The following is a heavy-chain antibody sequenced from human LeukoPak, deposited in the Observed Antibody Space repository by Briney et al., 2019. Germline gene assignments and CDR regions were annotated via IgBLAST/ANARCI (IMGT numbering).Heavy chain of an antibody. Sequence: GGSLRLSCAASGFTVSSNYMSWVRQAPGKGLEWVSVIYSGGSTYYADSVKGRFTISRDNSKNTLYLQTNSLRAEDTAVYYCASSRLGFGELPRYYMDVWGKGTTVTVSS. D-gene: IGHD3-10*01. V-gene: IGHV3-66*02. CDR3: ASSRLGFGELPRYYMDV. CDR1: GFTVSSNY. J-gene: IGHJ6*03. CDR2: IYSGGST.